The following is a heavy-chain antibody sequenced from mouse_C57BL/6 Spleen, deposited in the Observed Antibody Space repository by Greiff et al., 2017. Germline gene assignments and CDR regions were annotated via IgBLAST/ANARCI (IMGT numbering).Heavy chain of an antibody. CDR2: IYPGDGDT. CDR3: ARSYDYDGYAMDY. V-gene: IGHV1-82*01. D-gene: IGHD2-4*01. J-gene: IGHJ4*01. CDR1: GYAFSSSW. Sequence: VMLVESGPELVKPGASVKISCKASGYAFSSSWMNWVKQRPGKGLEWIGRIYPGDGDTNYNGKFKGKATLTADKSSSTAYMQLSSLTSEDSAVYFCARSYDYDGYAMDYWGQGTSVTVSS.